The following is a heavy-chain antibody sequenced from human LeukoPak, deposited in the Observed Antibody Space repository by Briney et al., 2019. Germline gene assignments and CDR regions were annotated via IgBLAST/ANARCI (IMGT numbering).Heavy chain of an antibody. Sequence: GGSLRLSCAASGFTFSSYGMHGFRQAPGKGLEGVAVISYDGSNKYYADSVKGRFTISRDNSKNTLYLQMNSLRAEDTAVYYCAKDDSSSAGTLPLYWGQGTLVTVSS. J-gene: IGHJ4*02. D-gene: IGHD6-6*01. V-gene: IGHV3-30*18. CDR2: ISYDGSNK. CDR1: GFTFSSYG. CDR3: AKDDSSSAGTLPLY.